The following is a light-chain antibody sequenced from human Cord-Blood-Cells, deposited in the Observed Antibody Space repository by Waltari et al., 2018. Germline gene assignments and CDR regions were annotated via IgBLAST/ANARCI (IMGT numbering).Light chain of an antibody. CDR3: QQYYSYPLT. Sequence: AIRMTQSPSSFSASTGDRVTITCRASQGISSYLAWYQQKPGKAPKLLIYAASTLQSGVPSRFSGSGSGTDFTLTISCLQSEDFATYYCQQYYSYPLTFGQGIRLEIK. V-gene: IGKV1-8*01. CDR1: QGISSY. J-gene: IGKJ5*01. CDR2: AAS.